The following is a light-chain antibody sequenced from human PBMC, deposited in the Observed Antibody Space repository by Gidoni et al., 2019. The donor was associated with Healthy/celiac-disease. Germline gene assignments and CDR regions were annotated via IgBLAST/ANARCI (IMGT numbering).Light chain of an antibody. J-gene: IGKJ5*01. CDR2: LGS. CDR3: MQDLQTPLT. Sequence: DIVMTQSPLSLPVTPGEPASTSCRSSQSLLHSNGYNNLVLYLQKPVQSPHLLIYLGSNRASGVPDGFIGSGSGTDFTLKISRVEAEDVGVYYCMQDLQTPLTFGQGTRLEIK. CDR1: QSLLHSNGYNN. V-gene: IGKV2-28*01.